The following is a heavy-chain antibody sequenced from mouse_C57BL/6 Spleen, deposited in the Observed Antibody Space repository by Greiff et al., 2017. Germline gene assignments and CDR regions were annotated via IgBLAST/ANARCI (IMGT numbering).Heavy chain of an antibody. CDR3: ARGRAGGPGAMDY. CDR2: IDPSDSYT. V-gene: IGHV1-69*01. CDR1: GYTFTSYW. Sequence: QVQLKQPGAELVMPGASVKLSCKASGYTFTSYWMHWVKQRPGQGLEWIGEIDPSDSYTNYNQKFKGKSTLTVDKSSSTAYMQLSSLTSEDSAVYYCARGRAGGPGAMDYWGQGTSVTVSS. D-gene: IGHD3-3*01. J-gene: IGHJ4*01.